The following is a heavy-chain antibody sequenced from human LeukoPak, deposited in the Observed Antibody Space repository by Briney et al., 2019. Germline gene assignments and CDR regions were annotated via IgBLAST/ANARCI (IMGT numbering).Heavy chain of an antibody. CDR2: ISYDGSSK. Sequence: HPGRSLRLSCAASGFTFSSYGMHWVRQAPGKGLEWVAVISYDGSSKYYADSVMGRFTISRDNSKNTLYLQMNSLRAEDTAVYYCAKEFYGSGPFDYWGQGTLVTVSS. V-gene: IGHV3-30*18. D-gene: IGHD3-10*01. CDR1: GFTFSSYG. CDR3: AKEFYGSGPFDY. J-gene: IGHJ4*02.